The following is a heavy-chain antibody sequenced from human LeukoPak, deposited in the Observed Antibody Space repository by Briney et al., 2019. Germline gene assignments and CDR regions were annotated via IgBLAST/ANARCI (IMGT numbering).Heavy chain of an antibody. CDR1: GFTFDDYA. CDR3: AKDIGFYGSGSYDAFDI. Sequence: GRSLRLSCAASGFTFDDYAMHWVRQAPGKGLEWVSGISWNGGSIGYADSVKGRFTISRDNAKNSLYLQMNSLRAEDTALYYCAKDIGFYGSGSYDAFDIWGQGTMVTVSS. J-gene: IGHJ3*02. CDR2: ISWNGGSI. D-gene: IGHD3-10*01. V-gene: IGHV3-9*01.